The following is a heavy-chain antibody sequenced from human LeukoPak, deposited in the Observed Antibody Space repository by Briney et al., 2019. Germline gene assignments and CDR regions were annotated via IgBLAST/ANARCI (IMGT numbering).Heavy chain of an antibody. CDR2: TWYDGSNK. V-gene: IGHV3-33*01. J-gene: IGHJ4*02. CDR1: GFTFSSYG. Sequence: GRSLRLSCAASGFTFSSYGMHWVRQAPGKGLEWVAITWYDGSNKYYADSVKGRFTISRDNSKNTVFLQMNSLRAEDTAVYYCARDNLIGLYYIDYWGQGTLVTVSS. CDR3: ARDNLIGLYYIDY. D-gene: IGHD5-24*01.